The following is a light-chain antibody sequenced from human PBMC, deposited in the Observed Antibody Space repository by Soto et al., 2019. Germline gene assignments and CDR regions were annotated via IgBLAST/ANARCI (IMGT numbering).Light chain of an antibody. V-gene: IGLV2-14*01. Sequence: QSALTQPASVSGSPGQSITISCTGTSRDVGGYNYVSWYQQHPGKAPKLMIYDVSNRPSGVSNRFSGAKSGNTASLTISGLQADDEADYYFSSYTSSSTYVFGTGTKLTVL. CDR3: SSYTSSSTYV. CDR2: DVS. CDR1: SRDVGGYNY. J-gene: IGLJ1*01.